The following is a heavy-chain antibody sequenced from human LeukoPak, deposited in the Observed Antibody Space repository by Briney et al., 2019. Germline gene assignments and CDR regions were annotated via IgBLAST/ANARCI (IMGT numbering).Heavy chain of an antibody. Sequence: PGGSLRLSCAASGFTFSSYAMHWVRQAPGKGLEWVAVISYDGSNKYYADSVKGRFTISRDNSKNTLYLQMNSLRAEDTAVYYCARDDYVWGSDFDYWGQGTLVTVSS. CDR1: GFTFSSYA. D-gene: IGHD3-16*01. CDR2: ISYDGSNK. J-gene: IGHJ4*02. V-gene: IGHV3-30*04. CDR3: ARDDYVWGSDFDY.